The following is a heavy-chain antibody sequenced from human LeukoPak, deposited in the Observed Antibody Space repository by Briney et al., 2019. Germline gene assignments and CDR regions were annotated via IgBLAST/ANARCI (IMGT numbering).Heavy chain of an antibody. CDR1: GFTFSSYE. Sequence: GGSLRLSCAASGFTFSSYEMNWVRQAPGEGLEWGSYISNSGSTIHYADPVKGRFTISRDNAKNSLYLQMNGLRAEDTAVYYCAELGITMIGGVWGKGTTVTISS. V-gene: IGHV3-48*03. J-gene: IGHJ6*04. D-gene: IGHD3-10*02. CDR3: AELGITMIGGV. CDR2: ISNSGSTI.